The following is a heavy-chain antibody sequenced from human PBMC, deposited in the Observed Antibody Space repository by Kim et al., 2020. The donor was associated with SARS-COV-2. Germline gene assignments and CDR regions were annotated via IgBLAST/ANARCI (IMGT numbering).Heavy chain of an antibody. CDR2: ISGSGGST. CDR3: APRPRWLQGVVPD. D-gene: IGHD5-12*01. V-gene: IGHV3-23*01. Sequence: GGSLRLSCAASGFTFSSYAMSWVRQAPGKGLEWVSAISGSGGSTYYADSVKGRFTISRDNSKNTLYLQMNSLRPEDTAVYYCAPRPRWLQGVVPDWGQGTLVTVSS. J-gene: IGHJ4*02. CDR1: GFTFSSYA.